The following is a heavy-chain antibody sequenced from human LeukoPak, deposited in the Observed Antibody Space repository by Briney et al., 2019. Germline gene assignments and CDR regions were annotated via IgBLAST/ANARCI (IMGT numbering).Heavy chain of an antibody. CDR2: IYYSGST. J-gene: IGHJ4*02. Sequence: SETLSLTCTVSGGSISSSSYYWGWIRQPPGKGLEWIGYIYYSGSTNYDPSLKSRVTISVDTSKNQFSLKLSSVTAADTAVYYCARAPYYYDSSGYYPFDYWGQGTLVTVSS. CDR3: ARAPYYYDSSGYYPFDY. D-gene: IGHD3-22*01. CDR1: GGSISSSSYY. V-gene: IGHV4-61*05.